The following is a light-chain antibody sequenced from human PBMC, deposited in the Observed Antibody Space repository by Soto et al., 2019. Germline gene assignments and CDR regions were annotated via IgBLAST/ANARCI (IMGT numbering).Light chain of an antibody. CDR2: KAS. Sequence: DIQMTQSPSTLSASVGDRVTIACRASRSISNSLAWYQQKPGKAPNLLIYKASSLESGVPSRFSGSGSGTEFTLTISSLQPDDFATYYCRQYVSYPVTFGGGTKVEMK. CDR3: RQYVSYPVT. J-gene: IGKJ4*01. CDR1: RSISNS. V-gene: IGKV1-5*03.